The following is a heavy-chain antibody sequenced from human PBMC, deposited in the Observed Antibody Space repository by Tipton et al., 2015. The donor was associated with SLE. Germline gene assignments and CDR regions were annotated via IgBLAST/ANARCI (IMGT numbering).Heavy chain of an antibody. CDR3: ARHGRGSAFFDY. V-gene: IGHV4-39*07. CDR2: IYYSGRT. J-gene: IGHJ4*02. D-gene: IGHD2-2*01. Sequence: LRLSCTVSGGSISSSIYYWGWIRQSPGKGLEWIGSIYYSGRTYYNPSLKSRVTVSVDTSKNQFSLKLSSVTAADTAVYYCARHGRGSAFFDYWGQGTLVTVSS. CDR1: GGSISSSIYY.